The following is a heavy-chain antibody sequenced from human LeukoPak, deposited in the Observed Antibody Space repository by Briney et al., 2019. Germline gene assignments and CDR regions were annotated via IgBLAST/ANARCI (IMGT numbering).Heavy chain of an antibody. V-gene: IGHV4-59*13. J-gene: IGHJ6*02. D-gene: IGHD2-15*01. Sequence: PSETLSLTCTVSGGSISSCYWIWIRQPPGKGLEWIGYMCYSGSTNYNPSLKSRVTISVDTSKNQFSLKLSSVTAADTAVYYCAGRLYCSGGSCYYYYYGMDVWGQGTTVTVSS. CDR3: AGRLYCSGGSCYYYYYGMDV. CDR2: MCYSGST. CDR1: GGSISSCY.